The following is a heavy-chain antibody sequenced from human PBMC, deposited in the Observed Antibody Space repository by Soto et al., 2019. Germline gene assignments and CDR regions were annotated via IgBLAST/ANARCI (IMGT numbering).Heavy chain of an antibody. V-gene: IGHV4-34*01. Sequence: QVQLQQWGAGLLKPSETLSLTCAVYGGSFSGYYWSWIRQPPGKGLEWIGEINHSGSTNYNPSLKRRVTISVDTSKNQFSLKLSSVTASDTAVYYCTRGAPPQYYYDSSGYPRRGMDVWGQGTTVTVSS. CDR2: INHSGST. J-gene: IGHJ6*02. D-gene: IGHD3-22*01. CDR3: TRGAPPQYYYDSSGYPRRGMDV. CDR1: GGSFSGYY.